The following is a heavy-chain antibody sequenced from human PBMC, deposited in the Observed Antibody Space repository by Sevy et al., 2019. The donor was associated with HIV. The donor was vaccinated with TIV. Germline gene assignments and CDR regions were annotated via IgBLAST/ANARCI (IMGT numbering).Heavy chain of an antibody. CDR3: TTLGRSRVKTKYSSGYFDY. V-gene: IGHV3-15*01. CDR1: GFTFSNAW. CDR2: IKSKTDGGTT. J-gene: IGHJ4*02. Sequence: GGSLRLSCAASGFTFSNAWMSWVRQAPGKGLEWVGRIKSKTDGGTTDYAAPVKGRFTISRDDSKNTRYLQMNSLKTEDTAVYYCTTLGRSRVKTKYSSGYFDYWGQGTLVTVSS. D-gene: IGHD6-19*01.